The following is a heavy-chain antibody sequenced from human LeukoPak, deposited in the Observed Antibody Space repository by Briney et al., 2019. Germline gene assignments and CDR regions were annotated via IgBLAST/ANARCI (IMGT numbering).Heavy chain of an antibody. CDR2: IHYNDESKK. J-gene: IGHJ4*02. V-gene: IGHV3-30*02. Sequence: PGGSLRLSCAASGFTFSIYDMYWVRQPPGKGLEWVAFIHYNDESKKSYADSVKGRFTISRDNAKNTLYLQMNSLRAEDTAVYYCVRGGVDYWGQGTLVTVSS. CDR3: VRGGVDY. CDR1: GFTFSIYD. D-gene: IGHD3-16*01.